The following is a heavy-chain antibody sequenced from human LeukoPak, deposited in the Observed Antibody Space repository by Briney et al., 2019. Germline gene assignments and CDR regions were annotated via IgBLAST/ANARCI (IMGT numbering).Heavy chain of an antibody. CDR3: ATAHYGSESITNWFDP. V-gene: IGHV1-24*01. J-gene: IGHJ5*02. CDR2: FDPEDGET. Sequence: ASVKVTCKVSGYTLTELSMHWMRQAPGKGLEWMGGFDPEDGETIYAQKFQGRVTMTEDTSTDTAYMELSSLRSEDTAVYYCATAHYGSESITNWFDPWGQGTLVTVSS. CDR1: GYTLTELS. D-gene: IGHD3-10*01.